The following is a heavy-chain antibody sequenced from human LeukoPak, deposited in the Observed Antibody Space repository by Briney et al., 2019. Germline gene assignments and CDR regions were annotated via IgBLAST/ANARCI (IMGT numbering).Heavy chain of an antibody. CDR3: ARVSYYGSGSLGY. CDR2: ISYDGSNQ. D-gene: IGHD3-10*01. V-gene: IGHV3-30-3*01. CDR1: GFTFNTYT. J-gene: IGHJ4*02. Sequence: PGRSLRLSCAASGFTFNTYTIHWVRQAPGKGLEWVAVISYDGSNQYYADSVKGRFTISRHNSKNTLYLQMNSLRAEDTAVYYCARVSYYGSGSLGYWGQGTLVTVSS.